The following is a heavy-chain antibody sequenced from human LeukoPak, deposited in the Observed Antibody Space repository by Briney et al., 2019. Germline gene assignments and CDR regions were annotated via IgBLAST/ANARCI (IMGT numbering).Heavy chain of an antibody. J-gene: IGHJ4*02. CDR1: GGSISSYY. CDR3: AREYCSGGSCLIDY. Sequence: PSETLSLTCTVSGGSISSYYWSWIQQPPGKGLEWIGYIYYSGSTNYNPSLKSRVTISVDTSKNQFSLKLSSVTAADTAVYYCAREYCSGGSCLIDYWGQGTLVTLSS. CDR2: IYYSGST. V-gene: IGHV4-59*12. D-gene: IGHD2-15*01.